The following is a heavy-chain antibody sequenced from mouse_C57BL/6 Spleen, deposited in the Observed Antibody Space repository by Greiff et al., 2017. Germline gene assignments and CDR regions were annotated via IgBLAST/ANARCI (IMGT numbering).Heavy chain of an antibody. CDR1: GYTFTSYW. V-gene: IGHV1-64*01. J-gene: IGHJ1*03. Sequence: QVQLQQPGAELVKPGASVKLSCKASGYTFTSYWMHWVKQRPGQGLEWIGMIHPNSGSTNYNEKFKSKATLTVDKSSSTAYMQLSSLTSEDSAVYYCAPLYYGSSYWYFEVWGTGTTVTVSS. CDR3: APLYYGSSYWYFEV. D-gene: IGHD1-1*01. CDR2: IHPNSGST.